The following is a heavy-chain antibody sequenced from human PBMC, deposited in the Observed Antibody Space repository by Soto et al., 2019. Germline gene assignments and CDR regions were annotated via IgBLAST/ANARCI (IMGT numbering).Heavy chain of an antibody. D-gene: IGHD4-17*01. CDR1: GFTFSSYA. CDR3: TKESLKNVYGGSMGY. Sequence: EVQLLESGGGFVQPGGSLRLTCAASGFTFSSYAMSWVRQAPGKGLEWDAAISGSGGSTYYADSVKGRYTISRDNSKNALSLQTNALRADDTALHYGTKESLKNVYGGSMGYWGQGTLVSVSS. V-gene: IGHV3-23*01. J-gene: IGHJ4*02. CDR2: ISGSGGST.